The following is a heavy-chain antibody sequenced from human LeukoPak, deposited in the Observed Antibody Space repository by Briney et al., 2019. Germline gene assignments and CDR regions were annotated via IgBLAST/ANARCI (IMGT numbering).Heavy chain of an antibody. V-gene: IGHV3-73*01. D-gene: IGHD5-18*01. CDR3: TASVLYVDTAMEIDY. Sequence: PGGSLRLSCAASGSTFSGSAMHWVRQASGKGLEWVGRIRSKANSYATAYAASVKGRFTISRDDSKNTAYLQMNSLKTEDTAVYYCTASVLYVDTAMEIDYWGQGTLVTVSS. J-gene: IGHJ4*02. CDR1: GSTFSGSA. CDR2: IRSKANSYAT.